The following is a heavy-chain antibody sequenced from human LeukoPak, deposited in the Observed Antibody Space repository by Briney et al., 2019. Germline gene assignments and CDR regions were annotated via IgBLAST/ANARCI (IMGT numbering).Heavy chain of an antibody. D-gene: IGHD6-19*01. V-gene: IGHV3-7*01. CDR3: AREGRSGWYLDY. CDR2: INQGGSEK. CDR1: GFTFSNYR. J-gene: IGHJ4*02. Sequence: PGGSLRLSCAASGFTFSNYRMNWVRQAPGKGLEWVANINQGGSEKYYVDSVKGRFTISRDNAKNSLYLQMNSLRAEDTAVYYCAREGRSGWYLDYWGQGTLVTVSS.